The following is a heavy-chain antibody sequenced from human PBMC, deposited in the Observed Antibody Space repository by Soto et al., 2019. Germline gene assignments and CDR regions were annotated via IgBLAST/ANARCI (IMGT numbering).Heavy chain of an antibody. Sequence: PGGSLRLSCAASGFTFSSYAMSWVRQAPGKGLEWVSAISGSGDSTDYADSVKGRFTISRDNSKNTLYLQMNSLRAEDTAVYYCASPGIAARGFWFDPWGQGTLVTVSS. CDR1: GFTFSSYA. CDR3: ASPGIAARGFWFDP. D-gene: IGHD6-6*01. J-gene: IGHJ5*02. V-gene: IGHV3-23*01. CDR2: ISGSGDST.